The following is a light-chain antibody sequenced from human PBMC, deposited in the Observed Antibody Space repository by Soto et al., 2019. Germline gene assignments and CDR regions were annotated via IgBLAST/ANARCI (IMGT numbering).Light chain of an antibody. Sequence: DIQMTQSPSTLSASVGDRVTITCRASQSISTWLAWYQQKPGKVPNLLIYKASTLESGVPARFSGSGSGTQFTLTINSLQPDDSATYYCQQYNSYPYGFGQGTKLEI. V-gene: IGKV1-5*03. J-gene: IGKJ2*03. CDR1: QSISTW. CDR3: QQYNSYPYG. CDR2: KAS.